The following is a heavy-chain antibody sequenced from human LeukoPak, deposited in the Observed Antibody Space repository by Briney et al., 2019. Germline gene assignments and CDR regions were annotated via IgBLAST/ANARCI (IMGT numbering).Heavy chain of an antibody. CDR3: AREMATIVNQFDY. CDR2: ISPYNGNT. V-gene: IGHV1-18*01. CDR1: GYTFTSYG. J-gene: IGHJ4*02. D-gene: IGHD5-24*01. Sequence: ASVKGSCKASGYTFTSYGISWVRQAPGQGLEWMGWISPYNGNTNYAQKLQGRVTVTTDTSTTTAYMELRSLRSDDTAVYYCAREMATIVNQFDYWGQGTLVTVSS.